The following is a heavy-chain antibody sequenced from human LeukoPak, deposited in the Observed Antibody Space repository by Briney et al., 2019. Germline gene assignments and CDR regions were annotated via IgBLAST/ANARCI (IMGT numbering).Heavy chain of an antibody. Sequence: PGGSLRLSCAASGFIFSSSIMNWVRQVPGKGLEWVSCISRSSTSIYYAESVKGRFTVSRDDGKNSLYLQMNDLRVEDTAVYYCAREGRSNGFYGVLDFWGQGTLVTVSS. CDR2: ISRSSTSI. J-gene: IGHJ4*02. V-gene: IGHV3-21*01. CDR3: AREGRSNGFYGVLDF. CDR1: GFIFSSSI. D-gene: IGHD6-19*01.